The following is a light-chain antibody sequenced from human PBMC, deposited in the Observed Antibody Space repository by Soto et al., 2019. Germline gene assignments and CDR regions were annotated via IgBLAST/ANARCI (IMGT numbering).Light chain of an antibody. CDR3: QQYYNYPLT. Sequence: AIQMTQSPSSLSASVGYRVTITCRASQGIRNDLGWYQQKPGKAPKLLIYAAPSLQSGVPSRFSGSGSGTDFTLTISCLQSEDFATYYCQQYYNYPLTFGGGTTVDIK. CDR1: QGIRND. CDR2: AAP. V-gene: IGKV1-6*01. J-gene: IGKJ4*01.